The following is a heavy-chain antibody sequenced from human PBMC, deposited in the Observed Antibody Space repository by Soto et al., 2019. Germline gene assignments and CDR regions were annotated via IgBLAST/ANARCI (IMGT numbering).Heavy chain of an antibody. CDR3: ARGSGWNPSAFDS. J-gene: IGHJ3*02. CDR1: GFTFSSYW. D-gene: IGHD6-19*01. CDR2: IHSDGSSI. V-gene: IGHV3-74*01. Sequence: EVQLVESGGGLVQPGGSLRLSCAASGFTFSSYWMSWVRQAPGKGLVWVSRIHSDGSSISYADSVKGRLTISRDNAKNTLYLQMNSLRVEDTAVYYCARGSGWNPSAFDSWGQGTKVTVSS.